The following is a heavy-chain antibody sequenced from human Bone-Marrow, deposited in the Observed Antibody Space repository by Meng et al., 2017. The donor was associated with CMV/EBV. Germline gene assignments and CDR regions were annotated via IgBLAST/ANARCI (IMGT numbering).Heavy chain of an antibody. V-gene: IGHV3-7*01. Sequence: GGSLRLSCAASGFTFSSYWMSWVRQAPGKGLEWVANIKQDGSEKYYVDSVKGRFTISRDNAKNSLYLQMNSLRAEDTAVYYCAREEGIAAAGPKGVFDYWGQGTLVTVSS. D-gene: IGHD6-13*01. CDR3: AREEGIAAAGPKGVFDY. CDR2: IKQDGSEK. CDR1: GFTFSSYW. J-gene: IGHJ4*02.